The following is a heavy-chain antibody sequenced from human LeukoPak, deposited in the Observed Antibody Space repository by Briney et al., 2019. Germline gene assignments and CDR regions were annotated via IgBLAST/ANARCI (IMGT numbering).Heavy chain of an antibody. CDR2: IYYSGST. J-gene: IGHJ4*02. D-gene: IGHD3-22*01. CDR1: GGSISSSSYY. CDR3: ARGIQYYYDSSGYYPYNY. Sequence: SETLSLTCTVSGGSISSSSYYWGWIRQPPGKGLEWIGSIYYSGSTYYNPSLKSRVTISVDTSKNQFSLKLSSVTAADTAVYYCARGIQYYYDSSGYYPYNYWGQGTLVTVSS. V-gene: IGHV4-39*01.